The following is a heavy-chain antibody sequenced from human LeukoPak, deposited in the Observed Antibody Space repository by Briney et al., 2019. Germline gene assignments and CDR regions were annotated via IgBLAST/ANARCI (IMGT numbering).Heavy chain of an antibody. CDR1: GYTFTDYY. Sequence: GASVKVSCTVSGYTFTDYYMHWVQQAPGKGLEWMGLVDPEDGETIYAEKFQGRVTITADTSTDTAYMELSSLRSEDTAVYYCATEAKLLHFDYWGQGTLVTVSS. J-gene: IGHJ4*02. CDR2: VDPEDGET. CDR3: ATEAKLLHFDY. V-gene: IGHV1-69-2*01. D-gene: IGHD2-15*01.